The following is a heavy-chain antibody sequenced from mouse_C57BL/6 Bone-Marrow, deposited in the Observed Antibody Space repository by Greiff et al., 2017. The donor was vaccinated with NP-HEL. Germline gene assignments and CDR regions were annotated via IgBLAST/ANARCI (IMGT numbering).Heavy chain of an antibody. CDR3: ARAPITTVVATDWYFDV. CDR1: GYTFTSYW. D-gene: IGHD1-1*01. V-gene: IGHV1-59*01. Sequence: QVQLQQPGAELVRPGTSVKLSCKASGYTFTSYWMHWVKQRPGQGLEWIGVLDPSDSYTNYNQKFKGKATLTVDTSSSTAYMQLSSLTSEDSAVYYCARAPITTVVATDWYFDVWGTGTTVTVSS. CDR2: LDPSDSYT. J-gene: IGHJ1*03.